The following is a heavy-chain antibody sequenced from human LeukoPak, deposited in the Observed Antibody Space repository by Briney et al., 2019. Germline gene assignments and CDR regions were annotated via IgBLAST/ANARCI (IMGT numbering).Heavy chain of an antibody. CDR1: GFTFSSYA. CDR2: ISYDGSNK. J-gene: IGHJ4*02. V-gene: IGHV3-30*04. Sequence: GRSLRLSCAASGFTFSSYAMHWVRQAPGKGLEWVAVISYDGSNKYYADSVKGRFTISRGNSKNTLYLQMNSLRAEDTAVYYCARGSRSVRYFDWLTLDYWGQGTLVTVSS. CDR3: ARGSRSVRYFDWLTLDY. D-gene: IGHD3-9*01.